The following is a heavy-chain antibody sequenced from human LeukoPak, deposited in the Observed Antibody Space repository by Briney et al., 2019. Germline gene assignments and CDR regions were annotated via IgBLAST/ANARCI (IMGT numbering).Heavy chain of an antibody. CDR1: GFTFSLYN. D-gene: IGHD6-19*01. V-gene: IGHV3-48*03. Sequence: TGGSLRLSCAASGFTFSLYNMNWVRQAPGKGLEWVSQISASETSIKYADSVRGRFTISRDNVKNSVYLQMNSLRAEDTAIYYCVRDNLENQWLERSYWGQGTLVTVSS. CDR3: VRDNLENQWLERSY. CDR2: ISASETSI. J-gene: IGHJ4*02.